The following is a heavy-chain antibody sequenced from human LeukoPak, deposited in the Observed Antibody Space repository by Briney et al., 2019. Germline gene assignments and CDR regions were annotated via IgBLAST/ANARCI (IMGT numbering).Heavy chain of an antibody. D-gene: IGHD3-10*01. CDR3: ARDSGTTGEVKFDP. CDR1: GGSISSYY. Sequence: TPSETLSLTCTVSGGSISSYYWSWIRQPPGKGLEWIGYIYYSGSTNYNPSLKSRVILSLDTSNNHFSLKLISVTAADTAVYYCARDSGTTGEVKFDPWGQGMLVTVSS. J-gene: IGHJ5*02. CDR2: IYYSGST. V-gene: IGHV4-59*12.